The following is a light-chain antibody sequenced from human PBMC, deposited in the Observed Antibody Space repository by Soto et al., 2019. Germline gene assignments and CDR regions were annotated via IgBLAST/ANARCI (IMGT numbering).Light chain of an antibody. CDR3: QQYESYSVT. J-gene: IGKJ5*01. Sequence: DIQMTQSPSTLSASVGDRVTITCRASQSISSWLAWYQQKPGKAPNLLIYKASSLESGVPSRFSGSGSGTEFTLTISSLQPDDFGTYSCQQYESYSVTFGQGTRLEIK. CDR1: QSISSW. V-gene: IGKV1-5*03. CDR2: KAS.